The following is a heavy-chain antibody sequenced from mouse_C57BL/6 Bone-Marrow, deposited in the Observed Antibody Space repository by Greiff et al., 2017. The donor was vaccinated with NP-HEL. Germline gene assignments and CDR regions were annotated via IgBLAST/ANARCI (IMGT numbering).Heavy chain of an antibody. CDR2: IWTGGGT. J-gene: IGHJ4*01. D-gene: IGHD2-4*01. Sequence: VQRVESGPGLVAPSQSLSITCTVSGFSLTSYAISWVRQPPGKGLEWLGVIWTGGGTNYNSALKSRLSISKDNSKSQVFLKMNSLQTDDTARYYCAREDDYDYYAMDYWGQGTSVTVSS. CDR1: GFSLTSYA. CDR3: AREDDYDYYAMDY. V-gene: IGHV2-9-1*01.